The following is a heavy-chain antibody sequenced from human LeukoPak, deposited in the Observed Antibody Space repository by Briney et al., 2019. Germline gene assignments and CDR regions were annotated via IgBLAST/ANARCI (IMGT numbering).Heavy chain of an antibody. Sequence: SQTLSLTCTVSGDSTSSGSYYWSWIRQPAGKGLVWIGRIYSSGSTNYNPSLKSRVTISSDTSKNQFSLKLCSVTGADTAVYYCAGTATNGGAFDIWGQGTMVTVSS. J-gene: IGHJ3*02. CDR3: AGTATNGGAFDI. V-gene: IGHV4-61*02. D-gene: IGHD2-8*01. CDR1: GDSTSSGSYY. CDR2: IYSSGST.